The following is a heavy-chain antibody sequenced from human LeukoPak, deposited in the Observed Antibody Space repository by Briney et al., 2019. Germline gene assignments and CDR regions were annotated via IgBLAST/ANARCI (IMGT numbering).Heavy chain of an antibody. Sequence: GGSLRLSCAASGFTFSSYSMNWVRQAPGKGLEWVSYISSSSSTIYYADSVKGRFTISRDNAKNSLYLQMNSLRAEDTAFYYCTRDSSSARGDWGQGTLVTVSS. CDR2: ISSSSSTI. CDR1: GFTFSSYS. D-gene: IGHD6-19*01. V-gene: IGHV3-48*01. CDR3: TRDSSSARGD. J-gene: IGHJ4*02.